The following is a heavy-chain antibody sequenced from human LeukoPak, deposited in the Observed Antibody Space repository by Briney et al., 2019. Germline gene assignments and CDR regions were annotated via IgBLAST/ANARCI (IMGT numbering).Heavy chain of an antibody. J-gene: IGHJ4*02. CDR2: MNPNSGHT. D-gene: IGHD3-22*01. CDR1: GYSFTNYD. Sequence: ASVKVSCKASGYSFTNYDINWVRQATGQGLEWMGWMNPNSGHTGYAQKFQGRVTITRNTSISTAYMELSSLRSEDTAVYYCARVVRYNRDYHDSSGYPAYFDYWGQGTLVTVSS. CDR3: ARVVRYNRDYHDSSGYPAYFDY. V-gene: IGHV1-8*03.